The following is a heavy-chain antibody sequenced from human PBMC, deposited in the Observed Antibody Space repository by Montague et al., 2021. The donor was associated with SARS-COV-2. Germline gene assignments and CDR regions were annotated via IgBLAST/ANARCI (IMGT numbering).Heavy chain of an antibody. CDR1: GGSISSYGYS. V-gene: IGHV4-30-2*01. CDR3: ARLVSVPHTRGYSYGHLSSKTGSNYFDY. D-gene: IGHD5-18*01. J-gene: IGHJ4*02. CDR2: IYHSWTT. Sequence: TLSLTCAVSGGSISSYGYSWIWIPPPPGPDLVWIGYIYHSWTTYSTLSLKSRVTISVSRYQNQLSLKLTSVTAADTAVYYCARLVSVPHTRGYSYGHLSSKTGSNYFDYWGQGTLVTVSS.